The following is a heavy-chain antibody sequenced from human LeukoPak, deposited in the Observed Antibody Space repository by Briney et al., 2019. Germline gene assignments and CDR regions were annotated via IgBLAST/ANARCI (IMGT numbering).Heavy chain of an antibody. CDR3: AKDVRPGGGGMDV. V-gene: IGHV3-15*01. D-gene: IGHD3-10*02. CDR2: TKSKTDGGTT. Sequence: NPGGSLRLSCAASGFTFRNAWMSWVRQAPGKGLEWVGRTKSKTDGGTTDYAAPVKGRFTISRDNSKNTLDLQMNSLKAEDTAIYYCAKDVRPGGGGMDVWGQGTTVTVSS. J-gene: IGHJ6*02. CDR1: GFTFRNAW.